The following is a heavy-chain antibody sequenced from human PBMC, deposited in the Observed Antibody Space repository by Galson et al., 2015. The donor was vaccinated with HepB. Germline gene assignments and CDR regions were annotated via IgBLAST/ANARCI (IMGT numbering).Heavy chain of an antibody. CDR2: ITNTGGST. CDR1: GFRFAYYG. D-gene: IGHD2-2*01. CDR3: AKCSILASSYFYGIDV. V-gene: IGHV3-23*01. J-gene: IGHJ6*02. Sequence: SLRLSCAASGFRFAYYGMSWVRQAPGKGLEWLSSITNTGGSTYYADSAKGRFTISRDNSKNTVYLQLNNVKAEDSAVYYCAKCSILASSYFYGIDVWGQGTTVTVSS.